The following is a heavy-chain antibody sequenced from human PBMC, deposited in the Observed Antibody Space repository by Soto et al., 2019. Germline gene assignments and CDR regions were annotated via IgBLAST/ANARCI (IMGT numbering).Heavy chain of an antibody. CDR2: IYYSGST. J-gene: IGHJ5*02. D-gene: IGHD6-6*01. CDR1: NGSISSSGYY. Sequence: QVQLQESGPGLAKPSQTLSLTCNVSNGSISSSGYYLSWIRQHPGQGLEWIGSIYYSGSTYYTPSLKRRVTRSVDTSKNQFSLKRRSVTAAVTAIYYCAGGSSKSWFDPWGPVPLVTFAS. V-gene: IGHV4-31*03. CDR3: AGGSSKSWFDP.